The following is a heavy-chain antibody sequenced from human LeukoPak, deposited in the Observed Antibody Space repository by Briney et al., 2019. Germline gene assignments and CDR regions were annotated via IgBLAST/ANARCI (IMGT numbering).Heavy chain of an antibody. V-gene: IGHV3-48*02. CDR1: GFTFSSYS. CDR3: ASEIGYSSAKY. Sequence: PGGSLRLSCAASGFTFSSYSMNWVRQAPGKGLEWVSYISSSSTIYYADSVKGRFTISRDNAKNSLYLQMNSLRDEDTAVYYCASEIGYSSAKYWGQGTLVTVSS. D-gene: IGHD6-19*01. CDR2: ISSSSTI. J-gene: IGHJ4*02.